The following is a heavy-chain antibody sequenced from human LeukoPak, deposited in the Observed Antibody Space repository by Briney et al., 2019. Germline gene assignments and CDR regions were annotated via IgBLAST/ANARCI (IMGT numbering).Heavy chain of an antibody. J-gene: IGHJ4*02. D-gene: IGHD2-2*01. Sequence: PSETLSLTCTVSGGSISSSSYYWGWIRQPPGKGLEWIGSIYYSGSAYYNPSLKSRVTISVDTSKNQFSLKLSSVTAADTAVYYCARRRRERGMLCRIFSSSDYWGQGTLVTVSS. CDR1: GGSISSSSYY. CDR2: IYYSGSA. CDR3: ARRRRERGMLCRIFSSSDY. V-gene: IGHV4-39*01.